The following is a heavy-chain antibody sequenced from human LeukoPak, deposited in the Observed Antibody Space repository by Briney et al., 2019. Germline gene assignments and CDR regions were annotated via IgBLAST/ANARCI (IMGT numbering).Heavy chain of an antibody. D-gene: IGHD6-13*01. Sequence: SQTLSLTCAVSGGSISSYSWSWIRQPPGKGLEWIGDIYYSGSTNYNPSLKSRLTISVDTSKNQFSLKLSSVTAADTAVYYCARYGAAAGTWYFQHWGQGTLVTVSS. CDR3: ARYGAAAGTWYFQH. V-gene: IGHV4-59*01. CDR2: IYYSGST. CDR1: GGSISSYS. J-gene: IGHJ1*01.